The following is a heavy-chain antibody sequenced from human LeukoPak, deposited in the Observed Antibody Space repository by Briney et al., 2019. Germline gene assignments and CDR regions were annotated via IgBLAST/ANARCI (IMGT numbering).Heavy chain of an antibody. J-gene: IGHJ6*04. CDR3: ARGEMDTAMVLHYYYYGMDV. CDR2: IYYSGST. D-gene: IGHD5-18*01. Sequence: SETLSLTCTVSGGSISSGDYYWRWIRQPPGKGLEWIGYIYYSGSTYYNPSLKSRVTISVDTSKNQFSLKLSSVTAADTAVYYCARGEMDTAMVLHYYYYGMDVWGXXXXVTVSS. CDR1: GGSISSGDYY. V-gene: IGHV4-30-4*01.